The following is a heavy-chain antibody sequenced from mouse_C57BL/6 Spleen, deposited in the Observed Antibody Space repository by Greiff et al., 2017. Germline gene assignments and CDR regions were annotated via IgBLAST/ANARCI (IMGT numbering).Heavy chain of an antibody. J-gene: IGHJ2*01. V-gene: IGHV1-80*01. CDR3: AREIYYDYDENLDY. Sequence: VQLVESGAELVKPGASVKISCKASGYAFSSYWMNWVKQRPGKGLEWIGQIYPGDGDTNYNGKFKGKATLTADKSSSTAYMQLSSLTSEDSAVYFCAREIYYDYDENLDYWGQGTTLTVSS. CDR2: IYPGDGDT. D-gene: IGHD2-4*01. CDR1: GYAFSSYW.